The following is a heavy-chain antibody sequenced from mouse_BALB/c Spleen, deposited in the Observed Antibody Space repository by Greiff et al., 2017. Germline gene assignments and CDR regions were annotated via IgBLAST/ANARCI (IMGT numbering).Heavy chain of an antibody. CDR3: ARDYDYAWFAY. CDR1: GFTFSSYA. J-gene: IGHJ3*01. CDR2: ISSGGSYT. D-gene: IGHD2-4*01. V-gene: IGHV5-9-4*01. Sequence: EVKLQESGGGLVKPGGSLKLSCAASGFTFSSYAMSWVRQSPEKRLEWVAEISSGGSYTYYPDTVTGRFTISRDNAKNTLYLEMSSLRSEDTAMYYCARDYDYAWFAYWGQGTLVTVSA.